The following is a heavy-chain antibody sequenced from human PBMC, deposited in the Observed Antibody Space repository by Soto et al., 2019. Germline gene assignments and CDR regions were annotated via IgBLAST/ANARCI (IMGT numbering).Heavy chain of an antibody. CDR3: ARPDYGSGSYPDY. CDR1: GFTFSSYA. D-gene: IGHD3-10*01. J-gene: IGHJ4*02. CDR2: ISYDGGNK. V-gene: IGHV3-30-3*01. Sequence: QVQLVESGGGVVQPGRSLRLSCAASGFTFSSYAMHWVRQAPGKGLEWVAVISYDGGNKYYADYVKGRFTISRDNSNNTLYLQINSLRAEDTAVYYCARPDYGSGSYPDYWGQGTLVTVSS.